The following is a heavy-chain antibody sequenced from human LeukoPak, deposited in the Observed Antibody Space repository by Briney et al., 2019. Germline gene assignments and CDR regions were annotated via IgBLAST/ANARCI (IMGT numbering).Heavy chain of an antibody. J-gene: IGHJ3*02. CDR1: GFTFSSYD. CDR2: IGTAGDT. Sequence: GGSLRLSCAASGFTFSSYDMHWVRPATGKGLEWVSAIGTAGDTYYPGSVKGRFTISRENAKNSLYLQMNSLRAGDTAVYYCARGVAVEAFDIWGQGTMVTVSS. CDR3: ARGVAVEAFDI. D-gene: IGHD6-19*01. V-gene: IGHV3-13*04.